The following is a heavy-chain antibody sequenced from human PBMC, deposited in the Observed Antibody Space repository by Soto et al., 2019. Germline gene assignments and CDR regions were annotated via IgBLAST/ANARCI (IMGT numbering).Heavy chain of an antibody. CDR2: IIPIFGTA. Sequence: QVQLVQSGAEVKKPGSSVKVSCKASGGTFSSYSINWVRQAPGQGLEWMGEIIPIFGTANYAQKCQGRVTITADESTSRAYMEQSSLRSEDTAVYYCARDGGRHSGGIDYWGQGTLVTVSS. D-gene: IGHD1-26*01. CDR3: ARDGGRHSGGIDY. J-gene: IGHJ4*02. V-gene: IGHV1-69*01. CDR1: GGTFSSYS.